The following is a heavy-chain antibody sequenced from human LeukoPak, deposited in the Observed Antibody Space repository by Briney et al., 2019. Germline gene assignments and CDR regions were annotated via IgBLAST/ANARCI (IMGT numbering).Heavy chain of an antibody. Sequence: GGSLRLSCAASGFTFSSYGMHWVRQAPGKGLEWVAVISYDGSNKYYADSVKGRFTISRDNSKNTLYLQMNSLRAEDTAVYYCAKDLNYGGPHDYWGQGTLVTVSS. D-gene: IGHD3-10*01. CDR3: AKDLNYGGPHDY. CDR1: GFTFSSYG. CDR2: ISYDGSNK. J-gene: IGHJ4*02. V-gene: IGHV3-30*18.